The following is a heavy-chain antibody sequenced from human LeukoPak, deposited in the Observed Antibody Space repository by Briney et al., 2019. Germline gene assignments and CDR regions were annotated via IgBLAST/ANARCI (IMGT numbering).Heavy chain of an antibody. V-gene: IGHV3-23*01. CDR2: ISGGGSST. CDR1: GFTFSSYA. J-gene: IGHJ4*02. D-gene: IGHD2-2*01. Sequence: GGSLRLSCAASGFTFSSYAMSWVRQAPGKGLEWVSAISGGGSSTYYADSVKGRFTISRDNSKNTLYLQMNSLRAEDTAVYYCAHIVVVPAAIPFDYWGQGTLVTVSS. CDR3: AHIVVVPAAIPFDY.